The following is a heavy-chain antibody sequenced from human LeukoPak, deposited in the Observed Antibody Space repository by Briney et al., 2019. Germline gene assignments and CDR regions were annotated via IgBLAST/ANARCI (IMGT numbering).Heavy chain of an antibody. J-gene: IGHJ6*03. V-gene: IGHV1-69*13. CDR2: IIPIFGTA. D-gene: IGHD2-15*01. CDR1: GGTFSSYA. Sequence: GASVKVSCKASGGTFSSYAINWVRQAPGQGLEWMGGIIPIFGTANYAQKFQGRVTITADESTSTAYMELSSLRSEDTAVYYCARAPTQIVVGSYYYYYYMDVWGKGTTVTVSS. CDR3: ARAPTQIVVGSYYYYYYMDV.